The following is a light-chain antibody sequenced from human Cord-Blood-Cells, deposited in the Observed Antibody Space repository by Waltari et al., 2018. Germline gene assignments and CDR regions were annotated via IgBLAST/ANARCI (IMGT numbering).Light chain of an antibody. CDR3: QQSYSTPPVT. V-gene: IGKV1-39*01. CDR2: SAS. J-gene: IGKJ5*01. CDR1: QSISRY. Sequence: DIQMTQSPSSLSASVGDRVTITCRASQSISRYLNWYQQKPWKAHKLLIYSASSLQSGVPSRFSGSGSGTDFTVTIICLQPEDFATYYCQQSYSTPPVTFGQGRRLEI.